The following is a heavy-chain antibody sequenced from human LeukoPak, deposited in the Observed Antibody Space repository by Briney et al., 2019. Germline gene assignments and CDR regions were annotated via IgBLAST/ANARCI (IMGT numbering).Heavy chain of an antibody. D-gene: IGHD2-2*01. J-gene: IGHJ4*02. Sequence: PGGSLRLSCAASGFTFSSYNMNWVRQAPGKGLEWVSHISSTGNTKYYAESVKGRFTISRDNAKNSLYLQMNGLRAEDTAVYYCARDEYLWVVIQLGLFDYWGQGTLVTVSS. CDR2: ISSTGNTK. CDR3: ARDEYLWVVIQLGLFDY. CDR1: GFTFSSYN. V-gene: IGHV3-48*01.